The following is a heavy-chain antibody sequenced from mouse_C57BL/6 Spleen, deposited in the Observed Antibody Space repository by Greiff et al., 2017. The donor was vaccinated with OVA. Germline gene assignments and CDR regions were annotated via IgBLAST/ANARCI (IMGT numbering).Heavy chain of an antibody. V-gene: IGHV1-61*01. CDR2: IYTSDSEH. CDR3: ARSPYYYSSSDDYFDY. J-gene: IGHJ2*01. Sequence: QVQLQQPGAELVRPGSSVKLSCKASGYTFTSYWMDWVKQRPGQGLEWIGNIYTSDSEHHYNQKFKDKATLTVDKSSSTAYMQLSSLTSEDSAVYYCARSPYYYSSSDDYFDYWGQGTTLSVSS. CDR1: GYTFTSYW. D-gene: IGHD1-1*01.